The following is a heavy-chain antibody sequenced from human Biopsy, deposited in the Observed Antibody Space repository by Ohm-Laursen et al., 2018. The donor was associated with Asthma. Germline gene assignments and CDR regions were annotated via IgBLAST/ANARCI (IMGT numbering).Heavy chain of an antibody. D-gene: IGHD6-13*01. CDR2: ITFDGSTQ. Sequence: SLRLSCAASGRHFGSYNMHWARQAPGKGLEWVAAITFDGSTQHYGDSVKGRFTISRDNSKNMLFLQMNSLRAEDTAVYYCLRDTLGYYFDIWGQGTQVTVSP. CDR1: GRHFGSYN. CDR3: LRDTLGYYFDI. J-gene: IGHJ4*02. V-gene: IGHV3-30-3*01.